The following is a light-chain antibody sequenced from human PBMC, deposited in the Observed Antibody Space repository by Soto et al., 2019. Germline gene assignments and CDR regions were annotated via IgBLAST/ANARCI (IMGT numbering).Light chain of an antibody. J-gene: IGKJ1*01. Sequence: EIVLTQSPGTLSLSPGERATLSCRASQSVSSSYLAWYQQKPGQAPRLLIYGASSRATGIQDRFSGSGSGTDFTLTISRLEPEDVAVYYCQQYGSSQSFGQGTKVEIK. CDR1: QSVSSSY. CDR2: GAS. V-gene: IGKV3-20*01. CDR3: QQYGSSQS.